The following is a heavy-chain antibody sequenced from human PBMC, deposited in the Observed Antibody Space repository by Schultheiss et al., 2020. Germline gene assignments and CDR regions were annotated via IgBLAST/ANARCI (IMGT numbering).Heavy chain of an antibody. J-gene: IGHJ4*02. CDR2: IIPIFGTA. Sequence: SVPVSCKASGGTFSSYAISWVRQAPGQGLEWMGGIIPIFGTANYAQKFQERVTITRDMSTSTAYMELSSLRSEDTAVYYCTTVPARLVLYGWGQGTLVTVSS. CDR1: GGTFSSYA. D-gene: IGHD6-19*01. V-gene: IGHV1-69*05. CDR3: TTVPARLVLYG.